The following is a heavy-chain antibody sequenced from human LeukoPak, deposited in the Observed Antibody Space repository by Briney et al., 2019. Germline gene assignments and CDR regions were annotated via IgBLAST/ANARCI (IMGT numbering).Heavy chain of an antibody. J-gene: IGHJ6*03. D-gene: IGHD6-19*01. Sequence: LGASVKVSCKASGYMFTGYYMHWVRQAPGQGLEWMGWINPNSGGTNYAQKFQGRVTMTRDTSISTAYMDLNRLRSDDTAVYYCARVVAVTGTPVYYMDVWGKGTTVTVSS. CDR2: INPNSGGT. CDR3: ARVVAVTGTPVYYMDV. CDR1: GYMFTGYY. V-gene: IGHV1-2*03.